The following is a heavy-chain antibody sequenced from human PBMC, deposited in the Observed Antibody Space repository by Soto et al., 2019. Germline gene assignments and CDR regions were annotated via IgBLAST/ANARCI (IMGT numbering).Heavy chain of an antibody. CDR2: IKQDGSEK. J-gene: IGHJ3*02. Sequence: EVQLVESGGGLVQPGGSLRLSCAASRFTFINYWMSWVRQAPGKGLEWVANIKQDGSEKYYVDSVEGRFTISRDNAKKSLYLQMNSLRAEDTAVYYCARVKFIPATGALGAFDIWGQGAMVTVSS. V-gene: IGHV3-7*05. D-gene: IGHD6-13*01. CDR3: ARVKFIPATGALGAFDI. CDR1: RFTFINYW.